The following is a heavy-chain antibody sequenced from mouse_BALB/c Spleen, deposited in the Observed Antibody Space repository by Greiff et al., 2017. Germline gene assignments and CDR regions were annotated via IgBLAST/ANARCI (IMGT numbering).Heavy chain of an antibody. V-gene: IGHV3-2*02. CDR1: GYSITSDYA. D-gene: IGHD1-1*01. CDR3: ARQGFYGSSPFAY. CDR2: ISYSGST. J-gene: IGHJ3*01. Sequence: EVQRVESGPGLVKPSQSLSLTCTVTGYSITSDYAWNWIRQFPGNKLEWMGYISYSGSTSYNPSLKSRISITRDTSKNQFFLQLNSVTTEDTATYYCARQGFYGSSPFAYWGQGTLVTVSA.